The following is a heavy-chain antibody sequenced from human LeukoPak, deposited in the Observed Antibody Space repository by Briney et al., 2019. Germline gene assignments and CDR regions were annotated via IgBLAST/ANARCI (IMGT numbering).Heavy chain of an antibody. J-gene: IGHJ4*02. D-gene: IGHD1-26*01. CDR1: GYTFTSYY. V-gene: IGHV1-46*01. CDR2: INPSGGST. Sequence: GASVKVSCKASGYTFTSYYMHWVRQAPGQGLEWMGIINPSGGSTSYAQKFQGRVTMTTDTSTSTAYMEPRSLRSDDTAVYYCARVGGSYYEYGYWGQGTLVTVSS. CDR3: ARVGGSYYEYGY.